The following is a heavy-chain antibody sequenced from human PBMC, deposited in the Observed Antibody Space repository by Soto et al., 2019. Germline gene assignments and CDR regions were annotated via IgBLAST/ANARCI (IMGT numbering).Heavy chain of an antibody. CDR1: GGSISSGGYS. Sequence: QLQLQESGSGLVKPSQTLSLTCAVSGGSISSGGYSWSWIRQPPGKGLEWIGYIYHSGSTYYNPSLERRVTTSVDRSKNQFSLKLSSVTAADTAVYYCARWLRGYFDLWGRGTLVTVSS. V-gene: IGHV4-30-2*01. J-gene: IGHJ2*01. CDR2: IYHSGST. CDR3: ARWLRGYFDL. D-gene: IGHD5-18*01.